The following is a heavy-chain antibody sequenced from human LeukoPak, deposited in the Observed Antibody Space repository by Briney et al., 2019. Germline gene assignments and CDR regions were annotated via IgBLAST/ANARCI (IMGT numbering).Heavy chain of an antibody. J-gene: IGHJ4*02. CDR2: IGSTGTTI. V-gene: IGHV3-48*01. CDR3: ARVRGSGETGDY. Sequence: LPGGSLRLSCVASGFTFSDYSVHWVRQAPGKGLEWVSYIGSTGTTIYHADSVKGRFTISRDNAKNSLFLQMNSLQAEDTAVYYCARVRGSGETGDYWGQGTLVTVSS. CDR1: GFTFSDYS. D-gene: IGHD3-10*01.